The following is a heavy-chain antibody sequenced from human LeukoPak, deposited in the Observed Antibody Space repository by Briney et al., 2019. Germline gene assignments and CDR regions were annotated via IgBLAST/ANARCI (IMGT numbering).Heavy chain of an antibody. CDR3: ATETENSNYDAFDI. V-gene: IGHV3-48*03. J-gene: IGHJ3*02. Sequence: GGSLRLSRAASGFTFSSYEMNWVRQAPGQGLEWVSYISGGGTTIYYADSVKGRFTISRDNARNSLYLHMNSLRAEDTAVYYCATETENSNYDAFDIWGQGTMVTVSS. D-gene: IGHD4-11*01. CDR2: ISGGGTTI. CDR1: GFTFSSYE.